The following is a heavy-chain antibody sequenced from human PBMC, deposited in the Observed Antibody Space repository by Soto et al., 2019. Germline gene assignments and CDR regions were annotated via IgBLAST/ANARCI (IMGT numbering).Heavy chain of an antibody. V-gene: IGHV3-15*07. J-gene: IGHJ6*02. Sequence: EVQLVESGGGLVKPGGSLRLSCAASGFTFSNAWMNWVRQAPGKGLEWVGRINSKTDGVTTDYAAPVKGRFTISRDDTKNTLSLQMHSQKTEDTAVYYCATDSAYQTNIPAYCSGQSTYYYYDMDVWGQRTTVTVSS. CDR3: ATDSAYQTNIPAYCSGQSTYYYYDMDV. CDR2: INSKTDGVTT. D-gene: IGHD6-25*01. CDR1: GFTFSNAW.